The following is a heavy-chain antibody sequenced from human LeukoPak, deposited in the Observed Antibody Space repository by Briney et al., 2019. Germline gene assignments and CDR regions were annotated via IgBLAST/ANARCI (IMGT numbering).Heavy chain of an antibody. V-gene: IGHV1-69*05. CDR3: ASFLYSGYEPNDAFDI. CDR2: IIPIFGTA. D-gene: IGHD5-12*01. J-gene: IGHJ3*02. CDR1: GGTFSSYA. Sequence: SVKVSCKGSGGTFSSYAISWVRQAPGQGLEWMGGIIPIFGTANYAQKFQGRVTITTDESTSTAYMELSSLRSEDTAVYYCASFLYSGYEPNDAFDIWGQGTMVTVSS.